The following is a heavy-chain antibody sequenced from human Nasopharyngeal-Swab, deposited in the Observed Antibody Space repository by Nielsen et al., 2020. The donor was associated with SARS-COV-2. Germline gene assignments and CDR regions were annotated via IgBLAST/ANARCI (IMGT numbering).Heavy chain of an antibody. CDR1: GGSITNTKYY. V-gene: IGHV4-39*01. Sequence: SETLSTCNVSGGSITNTKYYWAWIRQPPGKGPEWIGSIHYGGRTYYKPSLKSRIGLAVDASKHQFSLELRSVTAADAAIYYCASLLLWFGELSDDYWGQGTLVTVSS. CDR2: IHYGGRT. D-gene: IGHD3-10*01. J-gene: IGHJ4*02. CDR3: ASLLLWFGELSDDY.